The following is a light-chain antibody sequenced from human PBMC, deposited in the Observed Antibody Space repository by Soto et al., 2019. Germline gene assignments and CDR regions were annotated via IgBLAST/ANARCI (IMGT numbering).Light chain of an antibody. CDR1: SSNIGNNY. CDR2: SDR. Sequence: QSVLTQPPSASGTPGQRVAISCSGNSSNIGNNYVYWYQQFPGMAPKLIIYSDRQRPPGVPDRFSGSKSGTSASLAIRGLRSEDEADYHCASRDDTLGGPVFGGGTQLTVL. J-gene: IGLJ3*02. CDR3: ASRDDTLGGPV. V-gene: IGLV1-47*02.